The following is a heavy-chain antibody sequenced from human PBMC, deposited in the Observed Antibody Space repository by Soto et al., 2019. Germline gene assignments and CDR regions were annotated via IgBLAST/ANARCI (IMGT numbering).Heavy chain of an antibody. J-gene: IGHJ4*02. D-gene: IGHD3-3*01. Sequence: QVQLQESGPGLVKPSQTLSLTCTVSGGSISSGGYYWSWIRQHPGKGLEWIGYIYYSGNTYYNPSLKSRVTISVDTSKNQFSLKLSSVTAADTAVYYCARGRFLEWLLPFDYWGQGTLVTVSS. V-gene: IGHV4-31*03. CDR3: ARGRFLEWLLPFDY. CDR1: GGSISSGGYY. CDR2: IYYSGNT.